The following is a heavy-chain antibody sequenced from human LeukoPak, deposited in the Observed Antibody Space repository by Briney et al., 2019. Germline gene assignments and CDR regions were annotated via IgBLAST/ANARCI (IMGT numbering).Heavy chain of an antibody. V-gene: IGHV3-53*05. D-gene: IGHD5/OR15-5a*01. CDR1: GFSVSSCF. CDR2: IYNVGSM. Sequence: GGSLRLSCAASGFSVSSCFMAWVRQAPGKGLEWVSIIYNVGSMFHADSVKGRFTISRDNSKNTLYLQMNSLRAEDTAVYYCARDPSTRYYYYYYMDVWGKGTTVTVSS. CDR3: ARDPSTRYYYYYYMDV. J-gene: IGHJ6*03.